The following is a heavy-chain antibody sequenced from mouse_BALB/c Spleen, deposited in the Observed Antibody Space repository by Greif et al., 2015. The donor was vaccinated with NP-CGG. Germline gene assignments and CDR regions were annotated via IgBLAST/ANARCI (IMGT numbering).Heavy chain of an antibody. CDR1: GYTFTDYV. Sequence: VQLQQSGPELVKPGASVKMSCKASGYTFTDYVISWVKQRTGQGLEWTGEIYPGSGSTYYNEKFKGKATLTADKSSNTAYMQLSSLTSEDSAVYFCARLGRDYWGQGTTLTVSS. D-gene: IGHD4-1*01. V-gene: IGHV1-77*01. CDR2: IYPGSGST. J-gene: IGHJ2*01. CDR3: ARLGRDY.